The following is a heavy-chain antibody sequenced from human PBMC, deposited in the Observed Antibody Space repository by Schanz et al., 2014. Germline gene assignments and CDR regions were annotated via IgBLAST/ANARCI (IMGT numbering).Heavy chain of an antibody. J-gene: IGHJ4*02. D-gene: IGHD3-10*01. V-gene: IGHV3-48*04. CDR2: IGNGGTI. CDR1: GFSFTTYA. Sequence: EVQLVESGGGLIQPGGSLRLSCASSGFSFTTYAMSWVRQAPGKGLEWVSYIGNGGTIYYADSVKGRFTISRDNSKNSLYLQMNSLRAEDTAVYYCARIGGSVFDYWAQGTLVTVSS. CDR3: ARIGGSVFDY.